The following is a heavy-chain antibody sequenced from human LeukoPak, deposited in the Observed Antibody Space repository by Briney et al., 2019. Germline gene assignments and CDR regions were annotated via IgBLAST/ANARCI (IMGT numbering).Heavy chain of an antibody. CDR3: ANRGKYYFDY. V-gene: IGHV3-23*01. D-gene: IGHD3-10*01. Sequence: GRSLTLSRLAYGLTFSTYAMSWASQAPGKGLEWVSSISDGGGGTYYADSVKGRFTISRDNSKNTLYPLMNSLRAEDTAIYYCANRGKYYFDYWGQGTLVTVS. CDR2: ISDGGGGT. CDR1: GLTFSTYA. J-gene: IGHJ4*02.